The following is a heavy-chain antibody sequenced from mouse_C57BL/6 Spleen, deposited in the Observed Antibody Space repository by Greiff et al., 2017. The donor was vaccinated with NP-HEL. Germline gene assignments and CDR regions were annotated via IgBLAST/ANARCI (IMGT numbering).Heavy chain of an antibody. J-gene: IGHJ1*03. CDR3: AITLDYGSSPYWYFDV. D-gene: IGHD1-1*01. CDR1: GYAFSSSW. V-gene: IGHV1-82*01. Sequence: QVQLQQSGPELVKPGASVKISCKASGYAFSSSWMNWVKQRPGKGLEWIGRIYPGDGDTNYNGKFKGKATLTADKSSSTAYMQLSSLTSEDSAVYYCAITLDYGSSPYWYFDVWGTGTTVTVSS. CDR2: IYPGDGDT.